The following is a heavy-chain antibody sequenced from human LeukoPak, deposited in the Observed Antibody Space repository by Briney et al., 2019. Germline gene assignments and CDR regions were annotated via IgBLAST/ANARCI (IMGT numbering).Heavy chain of an antibody. D-gene: IGHD6-13*01. V-gene: IGHV5-51*01. CDR1: GYSFTSYW. J-gene: IGHJ5*02. CDR3: ARHPIAAAGIGWFDP. CDR2: IYPGDSDT. Sequence: GESLKISCKGSGYSFTSYWIGWVRQMPGKGLEWMGIIYPGDSDTRYSPSFQGQVTISADKSISTAYLQWSSLKASDTAMYYCARHPIAAAGIGWFDPWGQGTLVTVSS.